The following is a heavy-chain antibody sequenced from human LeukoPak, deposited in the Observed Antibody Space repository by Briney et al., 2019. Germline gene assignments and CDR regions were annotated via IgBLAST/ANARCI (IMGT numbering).Heavy chain of an antibody. Sequence: ASVKVSCKASGYTFTSYAMNWVRQAPGQGLEWMGWINTNTGNPTYAQGFTGRFVFSLDTSVSTAYLQISSLKAEDTAVYYCARSPTITMIVEDAFDIWGQGTMVTVSS. D-gene: IGHD3-22*01. CDR3: ARSPTITMIVEDAFDI. CDR1: GYTFTSYA. V-gene: IGHV7-4-1*02. J-gene: IGHJ3*02. CDR2: INTNTGNP.